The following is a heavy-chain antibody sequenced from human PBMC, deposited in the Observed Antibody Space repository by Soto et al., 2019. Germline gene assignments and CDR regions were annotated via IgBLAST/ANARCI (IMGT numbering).Heavy chain of an antibody. CDR3: ARDREGGTGEGNWFDP. CDR1: GGTFSSYA. D-gene: IGHD1-1*01. V-gene: IGHV1-69*12. CDR2: IIPIFGTA. Sequence: QVQLVQSGAEVKKPGSSVKVSCKASGGTFSSYAISWVRQAAGQGLEWMGGIIPIFGTANYAQKFQGRVTITADESTSTAYMELSSLRSEDTAVYYCARDREGGTGEGNWFDPWGQGTLVTVSS. J-gene: IGHJ5*02.